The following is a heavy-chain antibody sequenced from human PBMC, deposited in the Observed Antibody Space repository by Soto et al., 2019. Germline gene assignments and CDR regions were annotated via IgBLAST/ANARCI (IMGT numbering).Heavy chain of an antibody. V-gene: IGHV4-59*08. CDR2: IYYSGST. CDR1: GGSSSSYY. J-gene: IGHJ4*02. Sequence: ETLSLTCTVAGGSSSSYYWSWIRQPPGKGLEWIGYIYYSGSTNYNPSLKSRVTISVDTSKNQFSLKLSSVTAADTAVYYCARLPHGYNFYYFDYWGQGTLVTVSS. D-gene: IGHD5-12*01. CDR3: ARLPHGYNFYYFDY.